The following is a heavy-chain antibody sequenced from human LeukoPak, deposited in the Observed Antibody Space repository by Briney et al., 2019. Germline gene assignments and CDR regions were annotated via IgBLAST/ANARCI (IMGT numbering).Heavy chain of an antibody. CDR1: GFSFSSYW. J-gene: IGHJ4*02. CDR2: INPDGSNM. Sequence: GGSLRLSCAASGFSFSSYWMSWVRQAPGKGLEWVANINPDGSNMLYVDSVKGRFTISRDNANNSPYLQMNSLRAEYTAVYFCVSGFLQWLYWGQGTLVTVSS. V-gene: IGHV3-7*01. CDR3: VSGFLQWLY. D-gene: IGHD3-3*01.